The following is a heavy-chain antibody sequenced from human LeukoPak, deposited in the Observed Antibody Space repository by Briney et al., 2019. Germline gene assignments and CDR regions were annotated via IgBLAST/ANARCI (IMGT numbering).Heavy chain of an antibody. CDR2: IKSKTDGGTT. J-gene: IGHJ3*02. V-gene: IGHV3-15*01. CDR1: GFTFSNAW. CDR3: TTAPAAFDI. Sequence: GGSLRLSCTASGFTFSNAWMSWVRQAPGKGLEWVGRIKSKTDGGTTDYAAPVKDGFTISRDDSKDTLFLQMNSLKIEDTAVYYCTTAPAAFDIWGQGTMVTVSS.